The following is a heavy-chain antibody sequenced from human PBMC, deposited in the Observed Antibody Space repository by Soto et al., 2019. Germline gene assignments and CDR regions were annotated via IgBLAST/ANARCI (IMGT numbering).Heavy chain of an antibody. Sequence: WDSLTLSCAASGVTFSGSARHWVRQASGKGLEWVGRMRSKANSYATAYAASVKGRFTISRDDSKNTAYLQMNSLNTEDTAVYYWTRHGGALWFGEMGGMDGWGQGTTVTVSS. CDR1: GVTFSGSA. CDR3: TRHGGALWFGEMGGMDG. V-gene: IGHV3-73*01. CDR2: MRSKANSYAT. J-gene: IGHJ6*02. D-gene: IGHD3-10*01.